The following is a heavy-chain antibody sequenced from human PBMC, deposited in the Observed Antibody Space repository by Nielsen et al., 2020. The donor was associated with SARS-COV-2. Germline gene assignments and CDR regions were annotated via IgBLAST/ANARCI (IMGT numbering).Heavy chain of an antibody. CDR1: GFTFSNYW. V-gene: IGHV3-74*01. CDR3: TRDGHHWDLDN. CDR2: VSMDGRGT. J-gene: IGHJ4*02. D-gene: IGHD7-27*01. Sequence: GGSLRLSCAASGFTFSNYWMHWVRQAPGKGLVWVARVSMDGRGTNYADSVKGRFTISRDNAENTLHLDMSSLRVGDSAVYYCTRDGHHWDLDNWGQGDLGTVSS.